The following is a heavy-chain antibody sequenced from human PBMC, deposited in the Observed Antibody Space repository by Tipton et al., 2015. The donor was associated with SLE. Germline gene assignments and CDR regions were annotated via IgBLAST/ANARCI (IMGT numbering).Heavy chain of an antibody. Sequence: LRLSCSVYGASFNGYYWTWIRQPPGKGLEWIGEINHSGSTNYNPSLKSRVTISVDTSKNQFSLKLSSVTAADTAVYYCASSSGSMVTTWYFDLWGRGTLVTVAS. CDR1: GASFNGYY. CDR2: INHSGST. CDR3: ASSSGSMVTTWYFDL. J-gene: IGHJ2*01. V-gene: IGHV4-34*01. D-gene: IGHD4-17*01.